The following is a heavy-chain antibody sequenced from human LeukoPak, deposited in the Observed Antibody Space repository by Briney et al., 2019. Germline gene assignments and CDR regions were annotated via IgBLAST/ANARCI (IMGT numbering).Heavy chain of an antibody. CDR2: INHSGGT. Sequence: PSETLSLTCAVYGGSFSGYYWSWIRQPPGKGLEWIGEINHSGGTNYNPSLKSRVTISVDTSKNQFSLKLSSVTAADTAVYYCATRRIAARPGYFQHWGQGTLATVSS. CDR1: GGSFSGYY. J-gene: IGHJ1*01. CDR3: ATRRIAARPGYFQH. V-gene: IGHV4-34*01. D-gene: IGHD6-6*01.